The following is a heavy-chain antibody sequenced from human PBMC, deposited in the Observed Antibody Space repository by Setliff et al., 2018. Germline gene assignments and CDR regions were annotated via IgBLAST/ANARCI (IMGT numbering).Heavy chain of an antibody. V-gene: IGHV4-39*07. CDR3: ARDLRTGTTVFYYYYYMDV. CDR1: GALLSSKTSY. CDR2: IYYSGST. Sequence: SETLSLTCTVSGALLSSKTSYWGWIRQPPGKGLEWIGSIYYSGSTYYNPSLKSRVTISVDTSKNQFSLKLSSVTAADTAVYYCARDLRTGTTVFYYYYYMDVWGKGTTVTVSS. D-gene: IGHD1-7*01. J-gene: IGHJ6*03.